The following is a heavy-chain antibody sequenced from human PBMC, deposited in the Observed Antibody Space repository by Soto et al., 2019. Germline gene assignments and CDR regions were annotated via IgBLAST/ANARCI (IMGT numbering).Heavy chain of an antibody. V-gene: IGHV3-11*01. CDR2: ISTSSSSI. J-gene: IGHJ4*02. D-gene: IGHD3-10*01. CDR1: GFGFSDSY. Sequence: PGGSLRLSCAASGFGFSDSYMSWIRQAPGKGLEWISYISTSSSSIYYADSVKGRFTISRDNAKNSLYLQMNSLRAEDTAVYYCARDDFPRGYYRYLDYWGQGA. CDR3: ARDDFPRGYYRYLDY.